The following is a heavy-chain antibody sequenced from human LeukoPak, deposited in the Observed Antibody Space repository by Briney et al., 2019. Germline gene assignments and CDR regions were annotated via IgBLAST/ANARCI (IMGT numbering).Heavy chain of an antibody. Sequence: PGGSLRLSCAASGFTFSDSYMTWIRQAPGKGVEWVANIKQDGSEKYYVDSVKGRFTISRDNAKNSLYLQMNSLRAEDTAVYYCAKAVAGYNWFDPWGQGTLVTVSS. J-gene: IGHJ5*02. V-gene: IGHV3-7*01. D-gene: IGHD6-19*01. CDR2: IKQDGSEK. CDR3: AKAVAGYNWFDP. CDR1: GFTFSDSY.